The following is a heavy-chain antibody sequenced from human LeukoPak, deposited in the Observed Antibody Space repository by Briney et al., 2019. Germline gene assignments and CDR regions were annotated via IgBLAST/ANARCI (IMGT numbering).Heavy chain of an antibody. CDR3: ANTEEWELQDYYYGMDV. CDR2: ISGSGGST. V-gene: IGHV3-23*01. Sequence: GASLRLSCAASGFTFSSYAMSWVRQAPGKGLEWVSAISGSGGSTYYADSVKGRFTISRDNSKNTLYLQMNSLRAEDTAVYYCANTEEWELQDYYYGMDVWGQGTTVTVSS. D-gene: IGHD1-26*01. J-gene: IGHJ6*02. CDR1: GFTFSSYA.